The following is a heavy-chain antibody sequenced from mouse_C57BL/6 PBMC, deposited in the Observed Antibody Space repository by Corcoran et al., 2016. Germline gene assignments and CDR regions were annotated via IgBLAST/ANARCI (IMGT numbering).Heavy chain of an antibody. V-gene: IGHV1-26*01. J-gene: IGHJ1*03. D-gene: IGHD1-1*01. CDR1: GYTFTDYY. CDR3: ARASFYYYGSSNWYFDV. Sequence: EVQLQQSGPELVKPGASVKISCKASGYTFTDYYMNWVKQSHGKSLEWIGDINPNNGGTSYNQKFKGKATLTVDKSSSTAYMELRSLTSEDSAVYYCARASFYYYGSSNWYFDVWGTGTTVTVSS. CDR2: INPNNGGT.